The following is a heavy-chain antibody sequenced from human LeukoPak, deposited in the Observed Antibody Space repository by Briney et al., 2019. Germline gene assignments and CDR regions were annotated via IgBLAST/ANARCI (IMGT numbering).Heavy chain of an antibody. V-gene: IGHV4-59*08. CDR1: GVSMSGAY. CDR2: VFFAGNT. Sequence: SETLSLTCTVSGVSMSGAYWSWIRQPPGKGLEWIGYVFFAGNTNYNPSLSSRLTISVDTSRSQFSLKLNSVTAADTAVYYCARSISAMVRGAPYYWGQGTLVTVSS. J-gene: IGHJ4*02. D-gene: IGHD3-10*01. CDR3: ARSISAMVRGAPYY.